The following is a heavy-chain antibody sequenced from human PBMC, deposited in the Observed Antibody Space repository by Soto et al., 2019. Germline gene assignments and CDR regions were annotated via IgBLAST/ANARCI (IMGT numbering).Heavy chain of an antibody. CDR3: ASTYGSGKDGYYYYYMDV. V-gene: IGHV3-7*01. CDR2: IKQDGSEK. D-gene: IGHD3-10*01. Sequence: PGGSLRLSCAASGFTFSSYWMSWVRQAPGKGLEWVANIKQDGSEKYYVDSVKGRFTISRDNAKNSLYLQMNSLRAEDTAVYYCASTYGSGKDGYYYYYMDVWGKGTTVTVSS. J-gene: IGHJ6*03. CDR1: GFTFSSYW.